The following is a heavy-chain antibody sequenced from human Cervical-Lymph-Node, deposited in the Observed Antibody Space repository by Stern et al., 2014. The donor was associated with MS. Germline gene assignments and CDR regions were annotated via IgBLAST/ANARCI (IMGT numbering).Heavy chain of an antibody. CDR2: ISSSGTYI. V-gene: IGHV3-21*01. CDR3: ARWSPNL. Sequence: VQLVQSGGGLVQPGGSLRLTCAASGVTFSTANMHWVRQAPGKGLEWVSSISSSGTYIYYADSVKGRFTISRDNGKNTRFLQKNSLRAEDTGVYYGARWSPNLWGQGTLVAVSS. CDR1: GVTFSTAN. J-gene: IGHJ5*02. D-gene: IGHD3-3*01.